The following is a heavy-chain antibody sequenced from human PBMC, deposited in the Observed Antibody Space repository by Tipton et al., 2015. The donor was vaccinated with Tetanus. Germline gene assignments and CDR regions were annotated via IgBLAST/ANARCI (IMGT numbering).Heavy chain of an antibody. CDR1: GFTFTSYA. CDR3: AKDHAPTRGAVTTHYYYYGMDV. D-gene: IGHD4-17*01. Sequence: SLRLSCAASGFTFTSYAMSWVRQAPGKGLEWVSAISGSGGSTYYADSVKGRFTISRDNSKNTLYLQMNSLRAEDTAVYYCAKDHAPTRGAVTTHYYYYGMDVWGQGTTVTVSS. J-gene: IGHJ6*02. CDR2: ISGSGGST. V-gene: IGHV3-23*01.